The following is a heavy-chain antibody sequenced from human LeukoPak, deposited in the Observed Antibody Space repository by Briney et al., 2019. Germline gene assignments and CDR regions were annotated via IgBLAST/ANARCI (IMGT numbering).Heavy chain of an antibody. CDR3: ARDQVSSEAFDI. V-gene: IGHV3-21*01. CDR2: ISSSSSYI. CDR1: GFTFSSYS. J-gene: IGHJ3*02. D-gene: IGHD6-6*01. Sequence: GGSLRLSCAASGFTFSSYSMNWARQAPGKGLEWVSSISSSSSYIYYADSVKGRFTISRDNAKNSLYLQMNSLRAEDTAVYYCARDQVSSEAFDIWGQGTMVTVSS.